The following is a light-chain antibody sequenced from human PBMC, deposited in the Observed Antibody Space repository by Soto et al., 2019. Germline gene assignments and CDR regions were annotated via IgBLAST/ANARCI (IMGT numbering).Light chain of an antibody. Sequence: QSVLTQPRSVSGPPGQSLTISCTGTSSDVGGYNYVSWYQQHPGKVPKLMIYDVTKRPSGVPDRFSGSKSGNTASLTISGLQAEDEADYYCCSHAGSYTYVFGTGTKVTVL. CDR1: SSDVGGYNY. CDR2: DVT. V-gene: IGLV2-11*01. J-gene: IGLJ1*01. CDR3: CSHAGSYTYV.